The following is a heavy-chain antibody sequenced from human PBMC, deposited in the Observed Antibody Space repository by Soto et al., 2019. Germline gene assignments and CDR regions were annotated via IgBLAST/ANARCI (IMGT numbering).Heavy chain of an antibody. D-gene: IGHD2-2*01. CDR2: MNPNSGNT. V-gene: IGHV1-8*01. Sequence: GASVKVSCKASGYTFTSYDINWVRQATGQGLEWMGWMNPNSGNTGYAQKFQGRVTMTRNTSISTAYMELSSLRSEDTAVYYCARVAIVLVPAVGSHYYGMDVWGQGTTVTVSS. CDR3: ARVAIVLVPAVGSHYYGMDV. J-gene: IGHJ6*02. CDR1: GYTFTSYD.